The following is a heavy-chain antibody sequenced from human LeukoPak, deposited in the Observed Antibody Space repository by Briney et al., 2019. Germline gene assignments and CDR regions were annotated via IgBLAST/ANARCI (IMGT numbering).Heavy chain of an antibody. CDR1: GFTFSSYE. Sequence: GGSLRLSCAASGFTFSSYEMNWVRQAPEKGLEWVSYISSSGSTIYYADSVKGRFTISRDNAKNSLYLQMNSLRAEDTAVYYCARRTDSSSWYIWGYWGQGTLVTVSS. CDR2: ISSSGSTI. V-gene: IGHV3-48*03. CDR3: ARRTDSSSWYIWGY. J-gene: IGHJ4*02. D-gene: IGHD6-13*01.